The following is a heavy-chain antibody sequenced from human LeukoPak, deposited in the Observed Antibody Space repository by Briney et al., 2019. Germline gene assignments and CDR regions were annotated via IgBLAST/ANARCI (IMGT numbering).Heavy chain of an antibody. Sequence: PSETLSLTCTVSGGSISSSSYYWGWIRQPPGKGLEWIGSIYYSGSTYYNPSLKSRVTISVGTSKNHFSLKLSSVTAADTAVYYCARRGRGGGVVPAADLDYWGQGTLVTVSS. CDR2: IYYSGST. CDR1: GGSISSSSYY. CDR3: ARRGRGGGVVPAADLDY. D-gene: IGHD2-2*01. V-gene: IGHV4-39*02. J-gene: IGHJ4*02.